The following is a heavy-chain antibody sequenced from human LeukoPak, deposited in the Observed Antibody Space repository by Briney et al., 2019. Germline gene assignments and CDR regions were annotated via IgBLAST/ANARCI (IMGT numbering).Heavy chain of an antibody. CDR1: GYTFTSYG. V-gene: IGHV1-18*01. D-gene: IGHD6-19*01. CDR2: ISAYNGNT. J-gene: IGHJ4*02. Sequence: ASVKVSCKASGYTFTSYGISWVRQAPGQGLEWMGWISAYNGNTNYAQKLQGRVTMTTDTSTSTAYMELRSLRSDDTAVYYCARDVSTSGWYGTSDYWGQGTLVTVSS. CDR3: ARDVSTSGWYGTSDY.